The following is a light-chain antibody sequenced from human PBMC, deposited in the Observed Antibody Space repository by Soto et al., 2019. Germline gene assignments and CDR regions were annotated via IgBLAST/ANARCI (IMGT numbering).Light chain of an antibody. J-gene: IGKJ2*01. CDR3: QQYNGSPYT. CDR2: GAS. V-gene: IGKV3-20*01. CDR1: QSVSSSY. Sequence: ESVLTPSPGTLSLSPGERATLSCRASQSVSSSYLAWYQQKPGQAPRLLIYGASSRATGIPDRFSGSGSGTDFTLTISRLEPEDFAVYYCQQYNGSPYTFGRGTKVDIK.